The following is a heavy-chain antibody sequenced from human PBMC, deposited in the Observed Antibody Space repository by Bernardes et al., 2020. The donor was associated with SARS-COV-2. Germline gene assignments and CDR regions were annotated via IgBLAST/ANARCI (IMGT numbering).Heavy chain of an antibody. V-gene: IGHV4-39*01. CDR1: GGSISSSSYY. CDR2: IYYSGST. D-gene: IGHD6-13*01. J-gene: IGHJ4*02. Sequence: SEPLSLTCTGSGGSISSSSYYWGWLLQPPGKGLEWIGSIYYSGSTYYNPSLKSRVTISVDTSKNQFSLKLSSVTAADTAVYYCATFTQQLVQDWGQGTLVTVSS. CDR3: ATFTQQLVQD.